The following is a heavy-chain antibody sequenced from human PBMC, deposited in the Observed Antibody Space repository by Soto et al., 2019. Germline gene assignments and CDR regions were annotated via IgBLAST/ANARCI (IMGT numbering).Heavy chain of an antibody. CDR2: IYYSGST. CDR1: GFSISSYY. V-gene: IGHV4-59*01. CDR3: ARGAYDSSGYWDY. D-gene: IGHD3-22*01. Sequence: SDTLSLTCTFSGFSISSYYLSWIRPPPGKGLEWIGYIYYSGSTNYNPSLKSRVTISVDTSKNQFSLKLSSVTAADTAVYYCARGAYDSSGYWDYWGQGTLVNVSA. J-gene: IGHJ4*02.